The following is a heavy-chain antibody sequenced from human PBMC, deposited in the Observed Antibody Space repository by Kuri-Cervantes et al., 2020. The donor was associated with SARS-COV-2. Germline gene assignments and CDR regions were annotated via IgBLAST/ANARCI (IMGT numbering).Heavy chain of an antibody. J-gene: IGHJ4*02. CDR2: ISWNSGSI. D-gene: IGHD6-6*01. V-gene: IGHV3-9*03. Sequence: SLKISCAASGFTFSSYAMHWVRQAPGKGLEWVSGISWNSGSIGYADSVKGRFTISRDNAKNSLYLQMNSLRAEDMALYYCARGGGIAARRVSYYFDYWGQGTLVTVSS. CDR1: GFTFSSYA. CDR3: ARGGGIAARRVSYYFDY.